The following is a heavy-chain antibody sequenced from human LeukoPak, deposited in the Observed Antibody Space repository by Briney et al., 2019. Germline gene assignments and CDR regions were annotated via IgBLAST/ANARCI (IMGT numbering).Heavy chain of an antibody. CDR2: ISYSGST. J-gene: IGHJ5*02. Sequence: PSETLSLTCTVSGGSISSGYYYWTWIRQHPGRGLEWIGDISYSGSTNYNPSLKSRVTISVDTSKNQFSLKLRSVTAADTAVYYCARHQLLYWFDPWGQGTLVTVSS. V-gene: IGHV4-31*03. CDR1: GGSISSGYYY. CDR3: ARHQLLYWFDP. D-gene: IGHD2-2*01.